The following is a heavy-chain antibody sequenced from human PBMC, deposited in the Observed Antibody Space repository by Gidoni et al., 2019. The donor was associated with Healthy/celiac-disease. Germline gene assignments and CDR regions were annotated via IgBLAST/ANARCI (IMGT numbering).Heavy chain of an antibody. CDR3: ARDLEDSGYDSPYYYYGMDV. J-gene: IGHJ6*02. CDR1: GFTFSDYY. V-gene: IGHV3-11*01. Sequence: QVQLVESGGGLVKPGGSLRLSCAASGFTFSDYYMSWIRQAPGKGLEWVSYISSSGSTIYYADSVKGRFTISRDNAKNSLYLQMNSLRAEDTAVYYCARDLEDSGYDSPYYYYGMDVWGQGTTVTVSS. CDR2: ISSSGSTI. D-gene: IGHD5-12*01.